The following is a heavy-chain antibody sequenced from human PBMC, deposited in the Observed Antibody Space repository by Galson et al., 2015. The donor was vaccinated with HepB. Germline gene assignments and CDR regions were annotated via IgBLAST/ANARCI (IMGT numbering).Heavy chain of an antibody. D-gene: IGHD2-2*01. CDR3: ARECSTSCHYYYYMDV. CDR1: GFTVSSNY. J-gene: IGHJ6*03. CDR2: IYSGGST. Sequence: SLRLSCAASGFTVSSNYMSWVRQAPGKGLEWVSVIYSGGSTYYADSVKGRFTISRDNSKNTLYLQMNSLRAEDTAVYYCARECSTSCHYYYYMDVWGKGTTVTVSS. V-gene: IGHV3-53*01.